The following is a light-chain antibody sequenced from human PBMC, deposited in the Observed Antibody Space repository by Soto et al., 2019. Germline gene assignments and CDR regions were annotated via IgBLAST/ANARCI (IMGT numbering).Light chain of an antibody. CDR2: DVS. V-gene: IGLV2-14*01. J-gene: IGLJ2*01. CDR3: SSYTSSSPLV. CDR1: SSDVGGYNY. Sequence: QPVLTQPASVSGSPGQSITISCTGTSSDVGGYNYVSWYQQHPGKAPKLMIYDVSNRPSGVSNRFSGSKSGNTASLTISGLQAEDEADYYCSSYTSSSPLVLGGGTKLTVL.